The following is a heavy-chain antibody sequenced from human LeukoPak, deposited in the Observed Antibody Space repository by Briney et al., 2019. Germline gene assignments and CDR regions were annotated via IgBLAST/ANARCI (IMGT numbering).Heavy chain of an antibody. Sequence: SVKVSCKASGGTLSSYAISWVRQAPGQGLEWMGGTIPIFGTANYAQKFQGRVTITADESTSTAYMELSSLRSEDTAVYYCARDVGYYDSSGYAAFDIWGQGTMVTVSS. CDR2: TIPIFGTA. CDR1: GGTLSSYA. D-gene: IGHD3-22*01. CDR3: ARDVGYYDSSGYAAFDI. J-gene: IGHJ3*02. V-gene: IGHV1-69*13.